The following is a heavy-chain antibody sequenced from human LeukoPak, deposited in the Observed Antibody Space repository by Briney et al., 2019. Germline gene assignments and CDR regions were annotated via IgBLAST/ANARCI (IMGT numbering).Heavy chain of an antibody. CDR1: GGSFSGYY. V-gene: IGHV4-34*01. D-gene: IGHD3-9*01. CDR3: ARGLYDILTGSEAFDI. CDR2: INHSGST. Sequence: SETLSLTCAVYGGSFSGYYWSWIRQPPGKGLEGIGEINHSGSTNYNPSLKSRVTISVDTSKNQFSLKLSSVTAADTAVYYCARGLYDILTGSEAFDIWGQGTMVTVSS. J-gene: IGHJ3*02.